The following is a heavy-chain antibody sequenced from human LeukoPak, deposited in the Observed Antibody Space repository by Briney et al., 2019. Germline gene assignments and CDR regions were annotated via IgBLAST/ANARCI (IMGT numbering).Heavy chain of an antibody. Sequence: GGSLRLSCAASGFTVSSNHMSWVRQAPGQGLEWVSVIYSGVTTYYADSVRGRFTISRDNAKNSLYLQMNSLRAEDTAVYYCARMNYVSSGWGAPFDYWGQGTLVTVSS. V-gene: IGHV3-53*01. CDR2: IYSGVTT. CDR3: ARMNYVSSGWGAPFDY. D-gene: IGHD1-7*01. J-gene: IGHJ4*02. CDR1: GFTVSSNH.